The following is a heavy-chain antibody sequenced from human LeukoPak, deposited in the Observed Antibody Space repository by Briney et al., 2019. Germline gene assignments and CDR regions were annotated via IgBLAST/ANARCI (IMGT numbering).Heavy chain of an antibody. J-gene: IGHJ4*02. V-gene: IGHV4-59*01. Sequence: SETLSLTCTVSGGSISSYDWSWIRQPPGKGLEWIGYIYYSGSTNYNPSLKSRVTISVDTSKNQFSLKLSSVTAADTAVYYCARVRGDILTVDYWGQGTLVTVSS. CDR2: IYYSGST. CDR3: ARVRGDILTVDY. D-gene: IGHD3-9*01. CDR1: GGSISSYD.